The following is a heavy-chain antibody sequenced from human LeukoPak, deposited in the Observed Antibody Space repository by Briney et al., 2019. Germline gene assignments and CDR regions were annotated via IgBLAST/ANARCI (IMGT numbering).Heavy chain of an antibody. CDR2: IYHSGST. CDR3: ARKDMVTGEFDY. J-gene: IGHJ4*02. V-gene: IGHV4-38-2*02. Sequence: SETLSLTCTVSGYSISSGYYWGWIRPPPGKGLEWIGSIYHSGSTYYNPSLKSRVTISVDTSKNQFSLKLSSVTAADTAVHYCARKDMVTGEFDYWGQGTLVTVSS. CDR1: GYSISSGYY. D-gene: IGHD5-18*01.